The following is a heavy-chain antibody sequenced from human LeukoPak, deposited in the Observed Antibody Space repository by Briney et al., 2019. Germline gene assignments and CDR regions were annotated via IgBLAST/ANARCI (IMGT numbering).Heavy chain of an antibody. J-gene: IGHJ1*01. Sequence: GESLKISCKASGYILTNYWIGWVRQMPGKGLEWMAIIYPANSDTRYSPSFQGQVTISADKSISTAYLQWSSLKASDTAMYYCARPACSSTSCYLYFQYWGQGTLVTVSS. CDR2: IYPANSDT. V-gene: IGHV5-51*01. CDR3: ARPACSSTSCYLYFQY. CDR1: GYILTNYW. D-gene: IGHD2-2*01.